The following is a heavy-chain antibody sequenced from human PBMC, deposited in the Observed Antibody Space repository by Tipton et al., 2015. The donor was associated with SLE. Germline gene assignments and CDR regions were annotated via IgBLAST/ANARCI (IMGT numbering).Heavy chain of an antibody. J-gene: IGHJ4*02. CDR1: GGSISSGSYY. CDR2: IYTSGST. D-gene: IGHD3-3*01. CDR3: ARGYDFWSGYYHFDY. Sequence: TLSLTCTVSGGSISSGSYYWSWIRQPAGKGLEWIGYIYTSGSTNYNPSLKSRVTISVDTSKNQFSLKLSSVTAADTAVYYCARGYDFWSGYYHFDYWGQGTLVTVSS. V-gene: IGHV4-61*09.